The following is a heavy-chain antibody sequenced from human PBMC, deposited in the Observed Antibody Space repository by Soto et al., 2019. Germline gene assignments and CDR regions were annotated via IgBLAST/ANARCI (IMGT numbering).Heavy chain of an antibody. Sequence: SLRLSFVASGFTFSSYSMNWFRQAPGKGLEWVSYISSSSSTIYYADSVKGRFTISRDNAKNSLYLQMNCLRAEDTAVYYCARDQPGYSYGYGLGYWGQGTLVTVSS. J-gene: IGHJ4*02. V-gene: IGHV3-48*01. CDR2: ISSSSSTI. CDR1: GFTFSSYS. D-gene: IGHD5-18*01. CDR3: ARDQPGYSYGYGLGY.